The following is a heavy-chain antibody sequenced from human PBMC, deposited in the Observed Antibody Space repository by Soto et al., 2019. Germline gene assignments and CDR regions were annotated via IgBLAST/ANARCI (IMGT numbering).Heavy chain of an antibody. J-gene: IGHJ3*02. CDR2: IIPILGIA. Sequence: QVQLVQSGAEVKKPGSSVKVSCKASGGTFSSYTISWVRQAPGQGLEWMGRIIPILGIANYAQKFQGRVTVTADKSTSTAYMELSSLRSEDTAVYYCARPLCDDILAGYRNGAFDIWGQGTMVTVSS. D-gene: IGHD3-9*01. CDR3: ARPLCDDILAGYRNGAFDI. V-gene: IGHV1-69*02. CDR1: GGTFSSYT.